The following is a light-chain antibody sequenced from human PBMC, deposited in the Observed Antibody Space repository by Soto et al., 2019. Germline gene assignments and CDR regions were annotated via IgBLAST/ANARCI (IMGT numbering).Light chain of an antibody. Sequence: QSALTQPASVSGSPGQSITISCTGTSSDVGGYNYVSWYQQHPGKAPKLMIWDVYNRPSVVSHRFSGSKSGNTASLTIFGLQAEDEADYYCISYTTRSSYVFGTGTKVTVL. CDR2: DVY. J-gene: IGLJ1*01. V-gene: IGLV2-14*01. CDR1: SSDVGGYNY. CDR3: ISYTTRSSYV.